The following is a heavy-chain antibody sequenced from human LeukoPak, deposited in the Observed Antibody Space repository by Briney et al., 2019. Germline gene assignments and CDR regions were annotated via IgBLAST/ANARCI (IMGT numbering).Heavy chain of an antibody. D-gene: IGHD6-19*01. Sequence: PGGSLRLSCAASGFTFSSYSMNWVRQAPGKGLEWVSYISSSSSTIYYADSVKGRFTISRGNAKNSLYLQMNSLRAEDTAVYYCASERPSGWYKIFDYWGQGTLVTVSS. CDR1: GFTFSSYS. CDR2: ISSSSSTI. V-gene: IGHV3-48*01. CDR3: ASERPSGWYKIFDY. J-gene: IGHJ4*02.